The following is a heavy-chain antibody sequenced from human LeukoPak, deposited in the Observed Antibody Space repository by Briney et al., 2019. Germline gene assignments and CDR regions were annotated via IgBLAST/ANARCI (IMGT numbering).Heavy chain of an antibody. J-gene: IGHJ3*02. CDR2: IYYTGNN. D-gene: IGHD1-26*01. V-gene: IGHV4-59*01. Sequence: SETLSLTCTVSGGSISSSYYWSWIRQPPGKGLDGIGFIYYTGNNNYNHSLKSRVTISVDMSKNQFSLTLSSVTAADTAVYYCARDQYYDAFDIWGQGTMVIVSS. CDR1: GGSISSSYY. CDR3: ARDQYYDAFDI.